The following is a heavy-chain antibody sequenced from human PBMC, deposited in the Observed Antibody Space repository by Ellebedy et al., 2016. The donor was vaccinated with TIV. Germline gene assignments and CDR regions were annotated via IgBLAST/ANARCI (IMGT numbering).Heavy chain of an antibody. CDR3: ARRGIEDSGDYGFFFDY. CDR1: GYTFTTYW. V-gene: IGHV5-51*01. J-gene: IGHJ4*02. D-gene: IGHD4-17*01. Sequence: PGGSLRLSCKGSGYTFTTYWIGWVRQMPGKGLELMGIIYPGDSATRYSPSFQGQVTISADKSSSTAYLHWSSLKAADTAMYFCARRGIEDSGDYGFFFDYWGQGTLVTVSS. CDR2: IYPGDSAT.